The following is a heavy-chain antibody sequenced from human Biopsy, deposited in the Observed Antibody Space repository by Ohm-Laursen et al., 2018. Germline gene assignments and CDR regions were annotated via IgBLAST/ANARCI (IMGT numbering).Heavy chain of an antibody. V-gene: IGHV3-21*04. CDR2: VTTTSSYI. Sequence: GSLRLSCAASGFDFSDYSMSWVRQAPGKGLEWVSSVTTTSSYIYYADSVKGRFTISRDNAKNSLYLQMNSLRAEDTAVYYCALQSVAQMKNFDYWGQGTLVTVSP. J-gene: IGHJ4*02. D-gene: IGHD6-19*01. CDR1: GFDFSDYS. CDR3: ALQSVAQMKNFDY.